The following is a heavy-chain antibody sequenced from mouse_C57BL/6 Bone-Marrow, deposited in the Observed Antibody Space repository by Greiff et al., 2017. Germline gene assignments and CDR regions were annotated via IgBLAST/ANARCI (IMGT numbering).Heavy chain of an antibody. Sequence: EVKVVESEGGLVQPGSSMKLSCTASGFTFSDYYMAWVRQVPEKGLEWVANINYDGSSTYYLDSLKSRFIISRDNAKNILYLQMSSLKSEDTATYYCARDGGRGLDYWGQGTTLTVSS. V-gene: IGHV5-16*01. J-gene: IGHJ2*01. D-gene: IGHD3-3*01. CDR1: GFTFSDYY. CDR2: INYDGSST. CDR3: ARDGGRGLDY.